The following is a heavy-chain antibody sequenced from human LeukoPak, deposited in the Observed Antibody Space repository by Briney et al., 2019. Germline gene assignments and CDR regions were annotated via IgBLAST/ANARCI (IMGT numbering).Heavy chain of an antibody. Sequence: ASVKVSCKASGYTFTSYYMHWVRQAPGQGLEWMGWINPNSGGTNYAQKFQGRVTMTTDTSTSTAYMELRSLRSDDTAVYYCARILWLQLRYYYYYMDVWGKGTTVTVSS. CDR2: INPNSGGT. D-gene: IGHD5-24*01. CDR1: GYTFTSYY. CDR3: ARILWLQLRYYYYYMDV. J-gene: IGHJ6*03. V-gene: IGHV1-2*02.